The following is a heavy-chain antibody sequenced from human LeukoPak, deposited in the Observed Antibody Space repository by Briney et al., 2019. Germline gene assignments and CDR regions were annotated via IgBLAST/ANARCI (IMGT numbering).Heavy chain of an antibody. Sequence: ASVKVSCKASGYTFTGYYIHWVRRAPGQGLEWMAWINPNSGDTNYAQKFQGRVTMTRDTSISTAYMELSRLTSDDTAVYYCARVGPQAEWLQKNGWFDPWGQGTLVTVSS. V-gene: IGHV1-2*02. J-gene: IGHJ5*02. D-gene: IGHD5-24*01. CDR3: ARVGPQAEWLQKNGWFDP. CDR2: INPNSGDT. CDR1: GYTFTGYY.